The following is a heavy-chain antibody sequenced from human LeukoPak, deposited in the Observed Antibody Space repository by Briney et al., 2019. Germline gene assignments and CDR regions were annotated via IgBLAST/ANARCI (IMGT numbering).Heavy chain of an antibody. CDR2: ISASGGTT. CDR1: GFTFTTYA. CDR3: AKHVGAAAIYLPDS. J-gene: IGHJ4*02. Sequence: GGSLRLSCAASGFTFTTYAMSWVRQAPGKGLEWDSAISASGGTTYSADSVKGRFTISRDNSKNTLFLQMSSLRAEDTAVYYCAKHVGAAAIYLPDSWGQGTPVTVSS. V-gene: IGHV3-23*01. D-gene: IGHD6-13*01.